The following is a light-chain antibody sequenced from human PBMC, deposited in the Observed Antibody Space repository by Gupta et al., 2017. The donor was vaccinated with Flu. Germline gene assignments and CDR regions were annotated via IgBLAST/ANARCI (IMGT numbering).Light chain of an antibody. CDR2: DDY. V-gene: IGLV3-21*02. Sequence: APSVSVAPGQTARITCGGNNIGSNDVHWYQQRPGQAPVLVVYDDYDRPSGIPERFSGSNSGNTATLTISRVEAGDEADYYCQVWDTTIDRPGFGGGTKLTVL. J-gene: IGLJ2*01. CDR1: NIGSND. CDR3: QVWDTTIDRPG.